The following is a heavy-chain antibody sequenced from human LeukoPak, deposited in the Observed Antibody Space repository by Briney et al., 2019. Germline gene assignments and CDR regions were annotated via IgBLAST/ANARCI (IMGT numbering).Heavy chain of an antibody. CDR3: ARSELYYGSETYYHFDY. D-gene: IGHD3-10*01. V-gene: IGHV3-30*04. J-gene: IGHJ4*02. CDR2: ISFDGRHK. Sequence: GRSLRLSCAASGFTFDYYALHWVRKAPGKGLEWVTVISFDGRHKYYADSVKGRFTVSRDNTRNTLYLQMYSLRPEDTAVYYCARSELYYGSETYYHFDYWGQGTLVTVSS. CDR1: GFTFDYYA.